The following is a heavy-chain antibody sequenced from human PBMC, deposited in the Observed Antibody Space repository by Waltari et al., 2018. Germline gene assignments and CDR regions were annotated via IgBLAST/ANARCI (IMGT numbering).Heavy chain of an antibody. CDR2: ISSSGSTI. J-gene: IGHJ4*02. CDR1: GFTFSSYE. V-gene: IGHV3-48*03. CDR3: ARGDKWLEYYFDY. Sequence: EVQLVESGGGLVQPGGSLRLSCAASGFTFSSYEMNWVRQAPGKGRGWVSYISSSGSTIYYADSVKGRFTISRDNAKNSLYLQMNSLRAEDTAVYYCARGDKWLEYYFDYWGQGTLVTVSS. D-gene: IGHD6-19*01.